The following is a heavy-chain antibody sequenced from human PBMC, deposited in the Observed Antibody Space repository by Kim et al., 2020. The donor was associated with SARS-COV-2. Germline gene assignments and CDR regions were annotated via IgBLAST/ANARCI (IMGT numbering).Heavy chain of an antibody. Sequence: GGSLRLSCAASGFTFNDYAIHWVRQAPGKGLEWVSGISWNSGSIGYADSVKGRFTISRDNAKNSLYLQMNSLRAEDTALYYCARDVGCSGSVCYTSRFYGMDVWGQGTAVTVSS. V-gene: IGHV3-9*01. CDR1: GFTFNDYA. CDR3: ARDVGCSGSVCYTSRFYGMDV. J-gene: IGHJ6*02. D-gene: IGHD2-8*02. CDR2: ISWNSGSI.